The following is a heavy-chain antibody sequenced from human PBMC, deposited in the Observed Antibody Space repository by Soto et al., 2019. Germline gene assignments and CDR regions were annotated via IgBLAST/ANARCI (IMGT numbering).Heavy chain of an antibody. V-gene: IGHV4-34*01. CDR3: ARGGLGYDSNYSDS. J-gene: IGHJ4*02. CDR2: INHSGST. Sequence: SETLSLTCAVYGGSFSNFYWTWIRQPPGRGLEWIAEINHSGSTIYNPSLKSRVTISLDTSKNQFSLKLSSVTAADTAVYYCARGGLGYDSNYSDSWGQGTLVT. CDR1: GGSFSNFY. D-gene: IGHD3-22*01.